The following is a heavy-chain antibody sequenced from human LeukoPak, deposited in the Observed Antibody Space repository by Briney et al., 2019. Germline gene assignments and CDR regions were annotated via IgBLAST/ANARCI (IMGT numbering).Heavy chain of an antibody. J-gene: IGHJ4*02. CDR2: IKQDGSEK. V-gene: IGHV3-7*01. D-gene: IGHD5-24*01. Sequence: GRSLRLSCAASGFTFSSYWMSWVRQAPGKGLEWVANIKQDGSEKYYVDSVKGRFTISRDNAKNSLYLQMNSLRAEDTAVYYCARSGWWMATNFDYWGQGTLVTVSS. CDR1: GFTFSSYW. CDR3: ARSGWWMATNFDY.